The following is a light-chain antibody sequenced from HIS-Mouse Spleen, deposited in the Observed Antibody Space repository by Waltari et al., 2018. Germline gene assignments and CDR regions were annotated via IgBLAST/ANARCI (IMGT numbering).Light chain of an antibody. J-gene: IGKJ2*01. V-gene: IGKV1-5*03. CDR3: QQYNSYSMYT. CDR2: KAS. Sequence: DIQMTQSASTLSASVGARVTITCRASQSISSWLAWYQPKPGKAPKLLFYKASSLESGVPSRFSGSGSGTEFTLTISSLQPDDFATYYCQQYNSYSMYTFGQGTKLEIK. CDR1: QSISSW.